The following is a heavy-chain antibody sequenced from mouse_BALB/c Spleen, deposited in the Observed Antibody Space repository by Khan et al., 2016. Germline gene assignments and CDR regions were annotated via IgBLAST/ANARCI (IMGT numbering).Heavy chain of an antibody. CDR1: GYSITSDYA. J-gene: IGHJ2*01. V-gene: IGHV3-2*02. CDR3: ARGRSYFFDF. CDR2: ISYSGIT. Sequence: EVQLQESGPGLVKPSQSLSLTCTVTGYSITSDYAWNWIRQFPGNKLEWMGYISYSGITSYNPSLKSRISITRDPSKNQFFLQLNSVTTEDTATYNCARGRSYFFDFWGQGTTLTVSS. D-gene: IGHD1-1*01.